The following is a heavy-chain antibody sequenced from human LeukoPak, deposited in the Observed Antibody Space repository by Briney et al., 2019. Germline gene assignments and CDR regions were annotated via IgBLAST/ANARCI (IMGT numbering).Heavy chain of an antibody. CDR1: GYTFTSYY. V-gene: IGHV1-46*01. D-gene: IGHD3-3*01. J-gene: IGHJ4*02. CDR2: INPSGGST. CDR3: ARSRGYSYDFWSGYPQLDF. Sequence: ASVKVSCKASGYTFTSYYMHWVRQAPGQGLEWMGMINPSGGSTSYAQKFQGRVTMTRDMSTSTVYMELSSLRSEDTAVYYCARSRGYSYDFWSGYPQLDFWGQGTLVTVSS.